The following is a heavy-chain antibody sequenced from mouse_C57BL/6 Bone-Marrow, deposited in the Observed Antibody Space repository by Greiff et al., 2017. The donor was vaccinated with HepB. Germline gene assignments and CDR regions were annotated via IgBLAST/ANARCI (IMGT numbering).Heavy chain of an antibody. J-gene: IGHJ3*01. CDR3: ARRRPIYYAFAY. V-gene: IGHV1-64*01. D-gene: IGHD2-1*01. Sequence: QVQLQQSGAELVKPGASVKLSCKASGYTFTSYWMHWVKQRPGQGLEWIGMIHPNSGSTNYNQKFKDKATLTADKSSSTAYMQLSSLTYEDSAVYYCARRRPIYYAFAYWGQGTLVTVSA. CDR2: IHPNSGST. CDR1: GYTFTSYW.